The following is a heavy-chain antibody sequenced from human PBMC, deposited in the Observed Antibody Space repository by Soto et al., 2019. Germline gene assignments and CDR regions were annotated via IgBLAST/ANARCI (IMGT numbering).Heavy chain of an antibody. CDR3: TTVTPPG. J-gene: IGHJ4*02. CDR2: IKSKTEGGTT. Sequence: GGSLRLSCVASGFTFNNAWMTWVRQAPGKGLEWVGRIKSKTEGGTTDYAAPVKGGLTLSRDDSKNTLYLQMNSLKTEDSAVYYCTTVTPPGWGQGTLVTVSS. V-gene: IGHV3-15*01. CDR1: GFTFNNAW.